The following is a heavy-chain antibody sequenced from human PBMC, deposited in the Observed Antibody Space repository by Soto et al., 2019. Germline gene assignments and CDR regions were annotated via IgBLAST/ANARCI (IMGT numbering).Heavy chain of an antibody. J-gene: IGHJ4*02. Sequence: QVQLQESGPGLVKPSETLSLTCTVSGGSISNHYWSWIRQPPGKGLEWIGYIYYNGNTNYNPPLKSXVXXXVXXXXXXXXXXXXXXXXXXXXXXXXXXXNWYSEYWGQGTLVTVSS. CDR2: IYYNGNT. CDR1: GGSISNHY. D-gene: IGHD2-21*02. V-gene: IGHV4-59*11. CDR3: XXXNWYSEY.